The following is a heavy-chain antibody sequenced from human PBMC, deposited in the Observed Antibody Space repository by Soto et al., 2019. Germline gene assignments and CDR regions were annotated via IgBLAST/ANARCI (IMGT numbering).Heavy chain of an antibody. CDR1: GYTFTSYA. CDR3: ARAISAPDDY. J-gene: IGHJ4*02. CDR2: IIPILGIA. D-gene: IGHD6-13*01. Sequence: SVKVSCKASGYTFTSYAMHWVRQAPGQGLEWMGRIIPILGIANYAQKFQGRVTITADKSTSTAYMELSSLRSEDTAVYYCARAISAPDDYWGQGTLVTVSS. V-gene: IGHV1-69*04.